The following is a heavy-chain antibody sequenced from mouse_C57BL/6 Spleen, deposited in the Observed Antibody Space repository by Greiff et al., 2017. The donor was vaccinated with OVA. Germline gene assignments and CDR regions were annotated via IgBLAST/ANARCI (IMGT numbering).Heavy chain of an antibody. Sequence: QVQLQQSGAELVKPGASVKLSCKASGYTFTSYWMHWVKQRPGQGLEWIGRIHPNSGSTNYNEKFKSKATLTVDKSSSTAYMQLSSLTSVDSAVYSCTRGDVTTDYWGQGTSLTVSS. CDR3: TRGDVTTDY. D-gene: IGHD2-12*01. CDR1: GYTFTSYW. V-gene: IGHV1-64*01. J-gene: IGHJ2*02. CDR2: IHPNSGST.